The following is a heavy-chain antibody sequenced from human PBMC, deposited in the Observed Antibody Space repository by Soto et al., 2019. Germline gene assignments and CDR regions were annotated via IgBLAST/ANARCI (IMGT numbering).Heavy chain of an antibody. D-gene: IGHD3-3*01. V-gene: IGHV1-18*01. CDR3: ARYYDFWSGYYNLDY. J-gene: IGHJ4*02. CDR1: GYTFTSYG. CDR2: ISAYNGNT. Sequence: GASVKVSCKASGYTFTSYGISWVRQAPGQGLEWMGWISAYNGNTNYAQKLQGRVTMTTDTSTSTAYMELRSLRSDDTAVYYCARYYDFWSGYYNLDYRGQGTLVTVSS.